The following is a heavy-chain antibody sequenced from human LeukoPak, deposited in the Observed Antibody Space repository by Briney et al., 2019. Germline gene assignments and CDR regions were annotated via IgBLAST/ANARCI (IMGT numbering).Heavy chain of an antibody. V-gene: IGHV1-8*02. CDR1: GYTFTSYD. CDR2: MNPNSGNT. Sequence: ASVQVSCKASGYTFTSYDINWMRQATGQGLEWMGWMNPNSGNTGYAQKFQGRVTMTRNTSISTAYMELSSLRSADTAVYYCARARGGYDGIDYWGQGTLVTVSS. D-gene: IGHD5-12*01. J-gene: IGHJ4*02. CDR3: ARARGGYDGIDY.